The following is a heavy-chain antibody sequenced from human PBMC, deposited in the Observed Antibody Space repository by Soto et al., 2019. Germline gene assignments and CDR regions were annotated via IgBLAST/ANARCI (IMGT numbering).Heavy chain of an antibody. J-gene: IGHJ4*02. V-gene: IGHV1-18*01. CDR1: GYTFTSYG. D-gene: IGHD3-16*01. CDR3: ARDWFGVDY. Sequence: ASVKVSCTASGYTFTSYGISWVRQAPGQGLEWMGWINTYNGNTNYAQKIQGRVTMTTDTSTSTAYMELRSLRSDDTAVYYCARDWFGVDYWGQGTLVTVSS. CDR2: INTYNGNT.